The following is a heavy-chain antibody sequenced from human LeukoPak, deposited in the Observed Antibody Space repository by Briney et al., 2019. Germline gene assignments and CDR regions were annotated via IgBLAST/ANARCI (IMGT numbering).Heavy chain of an antibody. D-gene: IGHD3-22*01. CDR1: GGTFSSYA. CDR2: IIPIFGTA. J-gene: IGHJ3*02. Sequence: SAKVSCKASGGTFSSYAISWVRQAPGQGLEWMGGIIPIFGTANYAQKFQGRVTITTDESTSTAYMELSSLRSEDTAVYYCARVGLYDSSGYTQGHDAFDIWGQGTMVTVSS. CDR3: ARVGLYDSSGYTQGHDAFDI. V-gene: IGHV1-69*05.